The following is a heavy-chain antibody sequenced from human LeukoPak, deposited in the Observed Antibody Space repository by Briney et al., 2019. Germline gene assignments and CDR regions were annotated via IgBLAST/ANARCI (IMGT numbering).Heavy chain of an antibody. J-gene: IGHJ4*02. CDR2: IKQDGSEK. CDR1: GFTFSSYW. D-gene: IGHD3-22*01. V-gene: IGHV3-7*05. Sequence: GGSLRLSCAASGFTFSSYWMSWVRQAPGKGLEWVANIKQDGSEKYYVDSVKARFTISRDNAKNSLFLQMNSLRAEDTAVYYCAKDRRYYDSSGYDYWGQGTLVTVSS. CDR3: AKDRRYYDSSGYDY.